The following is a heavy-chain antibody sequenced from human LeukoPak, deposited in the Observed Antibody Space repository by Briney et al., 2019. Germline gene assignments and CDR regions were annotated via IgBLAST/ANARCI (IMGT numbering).Heavy chain of an antibody. CDR2: ICYSGST. J-gene: IGHJ4*02. V-gene: IGHV4-39*01. CDR1: GGSISSSSYY. CDR3: ASPYYDILTGYYMGPQYFDY. Sequence: SETLSLTCTVSGGSISSSSYYWGWIRQPPGKGLEWIGSICYSGSTYYNPSLKSRVTISVDTSKNQFSLKLSSVTAADTAVYYCASPYYDILTGYYMGPQYFDYWGQGTLVTVSS. D-gene: IGHD3-9*01.